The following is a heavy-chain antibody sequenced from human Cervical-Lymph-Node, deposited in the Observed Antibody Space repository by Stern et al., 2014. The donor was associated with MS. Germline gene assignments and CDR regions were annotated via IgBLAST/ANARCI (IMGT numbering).Heavy chain of an antibody. J-gene: IGHJ4*02. D-gene: IGHD3-3*01. CDR2: IIPIFGTA. Sequence: VQLVQSGAEVKKPGSSVKVSCKASGGTFSRYAISWVRQAPGKGLEWMGGIIPIFGTANYAQKFQGRVAITADESTSTAYMELSSLRSEDTAVYYCARDGAGPFWSGYMLYWGQGTLVTVSS. V-gene: IGHV1-69*12. CDR3: ARDGAGPFWSGYMLY. CDR1: GGTFSRYA.